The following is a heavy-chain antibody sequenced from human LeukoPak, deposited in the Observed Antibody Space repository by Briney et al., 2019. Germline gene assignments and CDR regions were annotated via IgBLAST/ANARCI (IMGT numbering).Heavy chain of an antibody. V-gene: IGHV4-59*01. CDR2: IYCSGST. Sequence: SETLSLTCTVSGGSISSYYWSWIRQPPGKGLEWIGYIYCSGSTNYNPSLKSRVTISVDTSKNQFSLKLSSVTAADTAVYYCASTYYYGSGSYGYFQHWGQGTLVTVSS. CDR3: ASTYYYGSGSYGYFQH. J-gene: IGHJ1*01. CDR1: GGSISSYY. D-gene: IGHD3-10*01.